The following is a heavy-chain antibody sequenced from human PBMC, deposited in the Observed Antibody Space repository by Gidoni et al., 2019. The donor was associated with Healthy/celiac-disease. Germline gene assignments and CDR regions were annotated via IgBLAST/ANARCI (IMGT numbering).Heavy chain of an antibody. J-gene: IGHJ5*02. D-gene: IGHD2-2*01. Sequence: QRQLQESGSGLVKPSQTLSLTCAVSGGSISSGGYSWSWIRQPPGKGLEWIGYIYPGGSTYYNPSLKSRVTISVDRSKNQFSLKLSSVTAADTAVYYCARRVVPAAAEGAWFDPWGQGTLVTVSS. CDR2: IYPGGST. CDR1: GGSISSGGYS. CDR3: ARRVVPAAAEGAWFDP. V-gene: IGHV4-30-2*01.